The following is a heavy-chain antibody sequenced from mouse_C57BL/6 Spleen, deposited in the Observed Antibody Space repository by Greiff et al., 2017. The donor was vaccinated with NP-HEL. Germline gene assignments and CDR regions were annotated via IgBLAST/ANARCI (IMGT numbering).Heavy chain of an antibody. CDR3: AREYGYYYWYFDV. D-gene: IGHD2-3*01. V-gene: IGHV5-4*01. CDR2: ISDGGSYT. CDR1: GFTFSSYA. Sequence: EVKVVESGGGLVKPGGSLKLSCAASGFTFSSYAMSWVRQTPEKRLEWVATISDGGSYTYYPDNVKGRFTISRDNAKNNLYLQMSHLKSEDTAMYYCAREYGYYYWYFDVWGTGTTVTVSS. J-gene: IGHJ1*03.